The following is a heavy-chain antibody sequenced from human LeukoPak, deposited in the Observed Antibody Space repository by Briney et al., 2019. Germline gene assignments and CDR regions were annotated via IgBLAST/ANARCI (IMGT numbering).Heavy chain of an antibody. V-gene: IGHV3-30*02. CDR3: AKETTEYYYMDV. J-gene: IGHJ6*03. CDR2: IRYDGSNIGSNK. D-gene: IGHD4-17*01. CDR1: GFTFSTYG. Sequence: GGSLRLSCAASGFTFSTYGMHWVRQAPGKGLEWVAFIRYDGSNIGSNKYYADSVKGRFTISRDNSKNTLSLQMNSLRAEDTAVYYCAKETTEYYYMDVWGKGTTVTVSS.